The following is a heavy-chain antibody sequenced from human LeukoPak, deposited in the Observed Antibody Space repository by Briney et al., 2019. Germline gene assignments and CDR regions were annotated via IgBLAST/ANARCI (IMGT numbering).Heavy chain of an antibody. CDR1: GFTVSSNY. J-gene: IGHJ5*02. D-gene: IGHD2-2*01. Sequence: GGSLRLSCAASGFTVSSNYMSWVRQAPGKGLEWVSAISGSGGSTYYADSVKGRFTISRDNSKNTLYLQMNSLRAEDTAVYYCAKDLRYCSSTSCHSDPWGQGTLVTVSS. CDR3: AKDLRYCSSTSCHSDP. V-gene: IGHV3-23*01. CDR2: ISGSGGST.